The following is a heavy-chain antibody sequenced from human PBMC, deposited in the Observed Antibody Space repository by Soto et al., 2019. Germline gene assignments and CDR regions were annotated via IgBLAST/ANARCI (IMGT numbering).Heavy chain of an antibody. D-gene: IGHD2-15*01. CDR3: ASSAPQGTGGISWWYFDL. CDR1: SGSISSSNW. V-gene: IGHV4-4*02. Sequence: SETLSLTCAVSSGSISSSNWWSWVRQPPGKGLEWIGEIYHSGSTNYNPSLKSRVTISVDKSKNQFSLKLSSVTAADTAVYYCASSAPQGTGGISWWYFDLWGRGTLVTVSS. J-gene: IGHJ2*01. CDR2: IYHSGST.